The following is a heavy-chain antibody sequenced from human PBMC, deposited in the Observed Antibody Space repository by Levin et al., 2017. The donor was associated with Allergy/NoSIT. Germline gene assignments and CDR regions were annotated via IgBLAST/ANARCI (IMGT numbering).Heavy chain of an antibody. CDR2: IYYSGST. D-gene: IGHD2-2*01. Sequence: SQTLSLTCTVSGGSISSSSYYWGWIRQPPGKGLEWIGSIYYSGSTYYNPSLKSRVTISVDTSKNQFSLKLSSVTAADTAVYYCARRNHDIVVVPAARSSYNWFDPWGQGTLVTVSS. J-gene: IGHJ5*02. CDR3: ARRNHDIVVVPAARSSYNWFDP. CDR1: GGSISSSSYY. V-gene: IGHV4-39*01.